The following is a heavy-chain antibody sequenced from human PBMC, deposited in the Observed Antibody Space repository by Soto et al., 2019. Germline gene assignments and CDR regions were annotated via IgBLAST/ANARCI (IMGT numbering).Heavy chain of an antibody. J-gene: IGHJ6*02. CDR2: INHSGST. V-gene: IGHV4-34*01. CDR1: GGSFSGYY. CDR3: ARDQYCGGDCYSHYYYYGMDV. D-gene: IGHD2-21*02. Sequence: SETLSLXCAVYGGSFSGYYWSWIRQPPGKGLEWIGEINHSGSTNYNPSLKSRVTISVDTSKNQFSLKLSSVTAADTAVYYCARDQYCGGDCYSHYYYYGMDVWGQGTTVTVSS.